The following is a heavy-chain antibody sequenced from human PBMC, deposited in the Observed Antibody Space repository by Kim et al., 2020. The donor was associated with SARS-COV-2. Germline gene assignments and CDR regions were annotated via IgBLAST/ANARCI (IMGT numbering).Heavy chain of an antibody. Sequence: KGRFTISRDNSKNTLYLQMNSLRAEDTAVYYCAKGDFNIVVVPAAIIDYWGQGTLVTVSS. V-gene: IGHV3-23*01. D-gene: IGHD2-2*01. CDR3: AKGDFNIVVVPAAIIDY. J-gene: IGHJ4*02.